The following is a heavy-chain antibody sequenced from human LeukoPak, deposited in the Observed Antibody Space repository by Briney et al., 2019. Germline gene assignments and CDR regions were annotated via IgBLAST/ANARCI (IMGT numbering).Heavy chain of an antibody. CDR1: GGSISGTDLY. CDR3: ARGLGTTIKWFGELSNAFDI. V-gene: IGHV4-39*07. CDR2: IHSSGNS. D-gene: IGHD3-10*01. Sequence: SETLSLTCTVSGGSISGTDLYWGWIRQLPGKGLEWIGNIHSSGNSFCNPSLKSRVTISVDTSKNQFSLKLSSVTAADTAVYYCARGLGTTIKWFGELSNAFDIWGQGTMVTVSS. J-gene: IGHJ3*02.